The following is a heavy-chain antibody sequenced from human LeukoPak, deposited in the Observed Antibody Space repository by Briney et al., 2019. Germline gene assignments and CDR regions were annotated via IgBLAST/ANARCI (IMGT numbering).Heavy chain of an antibody. CDR2: INHSGST. CDR1: GGSFSGYY. CDR3: ARWSNTAMV. Sequence: PSETLSLTCAVYGGSFSGYYWSWIRQPPGKGLEWIGEINHSGSTNYNPSLKSRVTISVDTSKNQFSLKLSSVTAADTAVYYCARWSNTAMVWGQGTLVTVSS. V-gene: IGHV4-34*01. D-gene: IGHD5-18*01. J-gene: IGHJ4*02.